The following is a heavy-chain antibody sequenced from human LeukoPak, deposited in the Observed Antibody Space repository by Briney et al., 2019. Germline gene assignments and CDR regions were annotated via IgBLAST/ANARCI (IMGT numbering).Heavy chain of an antibody. J-gene: IGHJ3*02. D-gene: IGHD2-2*01. CDR2: ISGDGGRT. CDR1: GFTFDDYA. Sequence: PGGSLRLSCAASGFTFDDYAIHWVSQAPGKGLEWVSLISGDGGRTYYADSVRGRFTISRDNSKDSLYLQMNSLRTEDTALYFCAKDIEYCSTTSCSLFDDAFDIWGQGTMVTVSS. V-gene: IGHV3-43*02. CDR3: AKDIEYCSTTSCSLFDDAFDI.